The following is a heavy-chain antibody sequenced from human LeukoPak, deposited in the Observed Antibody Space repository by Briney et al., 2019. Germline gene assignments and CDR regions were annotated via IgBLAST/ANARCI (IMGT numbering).Heavy chain of an antibody. Sequence: GPSVKVSCKASAGTFSSYAISWVRQAPGQGLEWMGGIIPIFGTANYAQKFQGRVTMTRDMSTSTVYMELSSLRSEDTAVYYCARGDGEAASLWENWFDPWGQGTLVTVSS. CDR3: ARGDGEAASLWENWFDP. J-gene: IGHJ5*02. D-gene: IGHD6-13*01. CDR2: IIPIFGTA. CDR1: AGTFSSYA. V-gene: IGHV1-69*05.